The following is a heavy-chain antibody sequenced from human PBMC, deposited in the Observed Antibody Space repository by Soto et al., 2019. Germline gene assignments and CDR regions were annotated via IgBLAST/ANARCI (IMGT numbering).Heavy chain of an antibody. D-gene: IGHD3-10*01. CDR2: ISGSGGST. CDR1: GFTFSSYA. CDR3: AKDRGAAVGYGMDV. J-gene: IGHJ6*02. Sequence: EVQLLESGGGLVQPGGSLRLSCAASGFTFSSYAMSWVRQAPGKGLEWVSAISGSGGSTYYADSVKGRFTISRDNSKNTLYLQMNSLRAEDTAVYYWAKDRGAAVGYGMDVWGQGTTVTVSS. V-gene: IGHV3-23*01.